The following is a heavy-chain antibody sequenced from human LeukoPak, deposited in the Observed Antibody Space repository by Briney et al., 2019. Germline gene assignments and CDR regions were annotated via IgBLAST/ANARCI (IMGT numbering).Heavy chain of an antibody. CDR2: FYHSGST. Sequence: SETLSLTCAVSGYSISSGYYWGWIRQPPGKGLEWIGSFYHSGSTYYNPSLKSRVTISVDTSNNQFSLKLSSVTAADTAVYYCARTDGYQDAVDIWGQGTMVTVSS. V-gene: IGHV4-38-2*01. CDR1: GYSISSGYY. J-gene: IGHJ3*02. CDR3: ARTDGYQDAVDI. D-gene: IGHD5-24*01.